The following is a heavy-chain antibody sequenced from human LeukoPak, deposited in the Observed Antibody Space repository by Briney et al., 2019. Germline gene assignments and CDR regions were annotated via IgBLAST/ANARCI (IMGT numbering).Heavy chain of an antibody. CDR1: GFTVSSNY. Sequence: GGSLRLSCAASGFTVSSNYMSWVRQAPGKGLEWVSVIYSGGSTYYADSVKGRFTISRDNAKSTLYLQMNSLRAEDTAAYYCARDLFSTAAGRYYYGMDVWGQGTTVTVSS. D-gene: IGHD6-13*01. V-gene: IGHV3-53*01. CDR3: ARDLFSTAAGRYYYGMDV. J-gene: IGHJ6*02. CDR2: IYSGGST.